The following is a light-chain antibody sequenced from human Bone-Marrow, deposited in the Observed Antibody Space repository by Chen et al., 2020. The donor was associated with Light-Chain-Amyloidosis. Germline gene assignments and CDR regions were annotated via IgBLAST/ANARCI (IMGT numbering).Light chain of an antibody. Sequence: NFMLTQPHSASESPGKTVLISCPRSSGSIATNYVQWYQQRPGSSPTTVIYEDDQRPSGVPDRFSGSIDRSSNSASLTISGLKTEDEADYYCQSYQGSSQGVFGGGTKLTVL. CDR2: EDD. CDR3: QSYQGSSQGV. CDR1: SGSIATNY. J-gene: IGLJ3*02. V-gene: IGLV6-57*01.